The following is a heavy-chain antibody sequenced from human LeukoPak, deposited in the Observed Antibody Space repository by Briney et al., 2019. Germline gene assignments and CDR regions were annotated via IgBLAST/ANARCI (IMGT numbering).Heavy chain of an antibody. CDR2: IKQDGSER. CDR3: ARSCPTVRSTYYDIQPCWHAFDI. Sequence: PGGSLRLSCAASGFTFSSYWMSWVRQAPGKGLEWVANIKQDGSERYYVDSVKGRFTISRDNAKNSLYLQMNSLRAEDTAVYYCARSCPTVRSTYYDIQPCWHAFDIWGQGTMVTVSS. J-gene: IGHJ3*02. D-gene: IGHD3-9*01. V-gene: IGHV3-7*01. CDR1: GFTFSSYW.